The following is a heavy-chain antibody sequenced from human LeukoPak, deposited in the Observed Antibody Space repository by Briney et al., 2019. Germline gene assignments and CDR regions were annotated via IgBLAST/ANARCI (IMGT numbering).Heavy chain of an antibody. Sequence: PGGSLRLSCAASGFTFSSCATSWVRQAPGKGLEWVSTISGSGGTTYYADAVKGRFTISRDNSRNTLYLQMNSLRAEDTAVYYCAKDSGGPYSSYDYWGQGTLVTVSS. D-gene: IGHD6-25*01. V-gene: IGHV3-23*01. J-gene: IGHJ4*02. CDR1: GFTFSSCA. CDR3: AKDSGGPYSSYDY. CDR2: ISGSGGTT.